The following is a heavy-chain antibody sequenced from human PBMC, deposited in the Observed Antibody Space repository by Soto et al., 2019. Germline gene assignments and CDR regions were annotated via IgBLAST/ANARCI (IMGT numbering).Heavy chain of an antibody. CDR3: ARDFAPGHPDGISDY. CDR1: GFTFSSYA. D-gene: IGHD3-3*02. Sequence: GGSLRLSCAASGFTFSSYAMHWVRQAPGKGLEWVAVISYDGSNKYYADSVKGRFTISRDNSKNTLYLQMNSLRAEDTAVYYCARDFAPGHPDGISDYWGQGTLVTVSS. V-gene: IGHV3-30-3*01. CDR2: ISYDGSNK. J-gene: IGHJ4*02.